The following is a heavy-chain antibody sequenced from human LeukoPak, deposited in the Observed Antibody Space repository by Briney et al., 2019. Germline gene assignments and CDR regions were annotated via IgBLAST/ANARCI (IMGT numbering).Heavy chain of an antibody. Sequence: SETLSLTCTVSGGSISSYYWSWIRQPPGKGLEWIGYIYYSGSTNYNPSLKSRVTISVDTSKNQFSLKLSSVTAADTAVYYCARARANCSGGSCPYYFDYWGQGTLVTVSS. CDR1: GGSISSYY. CDR2: IYYSGST. J-gene: IGHJ4*02. CDR3: ARARANCSGGSCPYYFDY. V-gene: IGHV4-59*01. D-gene: IGHD2-15*01.